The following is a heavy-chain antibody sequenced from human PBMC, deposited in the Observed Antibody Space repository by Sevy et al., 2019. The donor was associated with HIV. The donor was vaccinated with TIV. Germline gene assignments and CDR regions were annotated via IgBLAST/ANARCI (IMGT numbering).Heavy chain of an antibody. CDR1: GFTFSSYA. CDR2: IRGSGGST. V-gene: IGHV3-23*01. D-gene: IGHD2-21*01. Sequence: GGSLRLSCAASGFTFSSYAMSWVRQAPGKGLEWVSAIRGSGGSTYYADSVKGRFTISRDNSKNTLYLQMNSLRAEDMAVYYCATDLVAKAPYYYYGMDVWGKGTPVTVSS. J-gene: IGHJ6*04. CDR3: ATDLVAKAPYYYYGMDV.